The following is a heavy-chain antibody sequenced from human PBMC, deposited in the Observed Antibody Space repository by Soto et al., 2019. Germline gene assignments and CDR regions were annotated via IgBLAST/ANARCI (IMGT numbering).Heavy chain of an antibody. CDR2: ISSSSTNI. J-gene: IGHJ6*03. CDR3: ARDLSWGSKWYYYMDV. V-gene: IGHV3-48*02. D-gene: IGHD3-16*01. Sequence: EVQLVESGGGLVQPGGSLRLSCAASGFTISGNAMNWVRQAPGRGLEWVSYISSSSTNIHYADSVRGRFTISRDNAKNSPYLQMKRLRDEDTAVYRCARDLSWGSKWYYYMDVWGKGTSVTVSS. CDR1: GFTISGNA.